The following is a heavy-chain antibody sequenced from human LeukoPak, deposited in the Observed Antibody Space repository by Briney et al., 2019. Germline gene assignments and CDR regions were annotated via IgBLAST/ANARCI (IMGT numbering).Heavy chain of an antibody. V-gene: IGHV4-34*01. J-gene: IGHJ6*03. CDR2: INHSGST. CDR3: AKGYRSSTSCYEDYYYYYMDV. CDR1: GGSFSGYY. D-gene: IGHD2-2*01. Sequence: PSETLSLTCAVYGGSFSGYYWSWIRQPPGEGLEWIGEINHSGSTNYNPSLKSRVTISVDTSKNQFSLKLSSVTAADTAVYYCAKGYRSSTSCYEDYYYYYMDVWGKGTTVTVSS.